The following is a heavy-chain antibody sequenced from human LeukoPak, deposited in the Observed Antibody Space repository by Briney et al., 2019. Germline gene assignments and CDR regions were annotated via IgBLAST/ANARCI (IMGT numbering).Heavy chain of an antibody. D-gene: IGHD1-1*01. CDR2: INPAGSVE. CDR1: GITFSGRW. J-gene: IGHJ4*02. V-gene: IGHV3-7*01. Sequence: GGSLRLSCAASGITFSGRWMSWVRQAPGKGLEWVANINPAGSVEKYVDSVKGRFTISRDNAKDSLYLQMSSLRAEDTAVYYCAPQDEGTFDYWGQGTLVTVSS. CDR3: APQDEGTFDY.